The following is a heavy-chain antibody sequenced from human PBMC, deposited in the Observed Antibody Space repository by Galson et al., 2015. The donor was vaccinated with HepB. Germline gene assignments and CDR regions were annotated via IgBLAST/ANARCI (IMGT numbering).Heavy chain of an antibody. J-gene: IGHJ4*02. Sequence: SLRLSCAASGFTFSDYYMSWIRQAPGKGLEWVSYISSSGSTIYYADSVKGRFTISRDNAKNSLYLQMNSLRAEDTAVYYCARGTYAGPRGLRGDPIDYWGQGTLVTVSS. D-gene: IGHD2-15*01. CDR1: GFTFSDYY. CDR2: ISSSGSTI. CDR3: ARGTYAGPRGLRGDPIDY. V-gene: IGHV3-11*01.